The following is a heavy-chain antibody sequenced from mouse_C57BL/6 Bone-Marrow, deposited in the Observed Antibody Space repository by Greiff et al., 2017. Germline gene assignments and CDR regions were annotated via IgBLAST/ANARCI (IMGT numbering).Heavy chain of an antibody. CDR2: IDPNSGGT. J-gene: IGHJ4*01. D-gene: IGHD2-4*01. V-gene: IGHV1-72*01. CDR3: ARYDDEGGYYAMDY. Sequence: QVQLQQPGAELVKPGASVTLSCKASGYTFTSYWMHWVKQRPGRGLEWIGRIDPNSGGTKYNEKFKSKATLTVDKPSSTAYMQLSSLTSEDSAVYYLARYDDEGGYYAMDYWGKGTAVTVSS. CDR1: GYTFTSYW.